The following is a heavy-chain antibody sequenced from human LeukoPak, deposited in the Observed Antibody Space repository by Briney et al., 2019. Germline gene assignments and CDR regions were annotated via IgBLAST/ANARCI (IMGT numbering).Heavy chain of an antibody. Sequence: SETLSLTCTVSGGPISSGSYHWSWIRQPAGKGLEWIGRIYTSGSTNYNPSLKSRVTMSVDRSKNQFSLKLSSVTAADTAVYYCARAVGSSESNWFDPWGQGALVTVSS. J-gene: IGHJ5*02. CDR2: IYTSGST. D-gene: IGHD1-26*01. CDR3: ARAVGSSESNWFDP. CDR1: GGPISSGSYH. V-gene: IGHV4-61*02.